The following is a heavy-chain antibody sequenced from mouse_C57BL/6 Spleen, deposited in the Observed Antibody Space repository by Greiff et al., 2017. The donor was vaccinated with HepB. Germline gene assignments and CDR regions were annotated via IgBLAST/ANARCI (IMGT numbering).Heavy chain of an antibody. CDR3: ARDNSHFDY. CDR1: GFTFSDYY. V-gene: IGHV5-16*01. Sequence: EVKLVESEGGLVQPGSSMKLSCTASGFTFSDYYMAWVRQVPEKGLEWVANINYDGSSTYYLDSLKSRFIISRDNAKNILYLQMSSLKSEDTATYYCARDNSHFDYWGQGTTLTVSS. D-gene: IGHD6-1*01. J-gene: IGHJ2*01. CDR2: INYDGSST.